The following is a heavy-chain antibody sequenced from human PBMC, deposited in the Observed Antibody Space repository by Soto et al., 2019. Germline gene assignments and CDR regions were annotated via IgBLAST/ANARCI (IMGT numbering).Heavy chain of an antibody. Sequence: EVQLVESGGGLIQPGGSLRLSCAASGFTVSSKYMTWVRQAPGKGLEWVSVIYGGGTTYYADSVKGRFTISRDNSKNTLYIQVNSLTAEYTAVYYGVQATGWPGFDFWGQGTLVTVSS. V-gene: IGHV3-53*01. CDR1: GFTVSSKY. CDR3: VQATGWPGFDF. J-gene: IGHJ4*02. D-gene: IGHD6-19*01. CDR2: IYGGGTT.